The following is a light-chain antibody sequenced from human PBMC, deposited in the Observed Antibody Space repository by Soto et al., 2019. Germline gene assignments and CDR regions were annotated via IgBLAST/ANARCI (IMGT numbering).Light chain of an antibody. Sequence: EVVLTQSPGTLSFSPGERATLSCRASQSVSSTYLAWYQQKPGQAPRVLIYGASNRATGIPDRFSGSGSGTDFTLTISRLEPEDFAVFYCQQYDSSPITFGQGTRLEIK. CDR2: GAS. V-gene: IGKV3-20*01. CDR3: QQYDSSPIT. CDR1: QSVSSTY. J-gene: IGKJ5*01.